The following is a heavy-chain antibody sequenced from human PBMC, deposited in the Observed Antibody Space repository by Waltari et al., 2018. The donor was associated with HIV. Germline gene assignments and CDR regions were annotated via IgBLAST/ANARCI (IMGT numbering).Heavy chain of an antibody. J-gene: IGHJ4*02. D-gene: IGHD2-15*01. Sequence: EVEVVESGGGLVQRGGSLRLSWAVAGFTFSSSWMSWVRQAPGKGLAWVANINQDGSEIYYVASVEGRFTISRDNSKNLLYLQMNSLRAEDTAVYYCAREGGRDCSGGTCYIDYWGQGTLVTVSS. V-gene: IGHV3-7*01. CDR2: INQDGSEI. CDR3: AREGGRDCSGGTCYIDY. CDR1: GFTFSSSW.